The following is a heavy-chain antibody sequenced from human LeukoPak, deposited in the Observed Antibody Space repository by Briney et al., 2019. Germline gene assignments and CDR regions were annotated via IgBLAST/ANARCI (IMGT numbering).Heavy chain of an antibody. D-gene: IGHD3-22*01. CDR1: GFTSSNYW. J-gene: IGHJ3*02. V-gene: IGHV3-7*01. CDR3: ARDTSYYDSRGQYDSIDI. Sequence: PGGSLRLSCAASGFTSSNYWMTWVRQAPGKGLEWVANINGDGSETHYVDSVEGRFTISRDNAKDSLYLQMNRLRAEDTAKYYCARDTSYYDSRGQYDSIDIWGPGTMVTVSS. CDR2: INGDGSET.